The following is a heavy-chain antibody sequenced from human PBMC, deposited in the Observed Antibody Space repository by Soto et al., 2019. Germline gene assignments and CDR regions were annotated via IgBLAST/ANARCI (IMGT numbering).Heavy chain of an antibody. J-gene: IGHJ4*02. CDR2: ISGSGGST. CDR3: AKPAVVVTAIPGFSYFDY. D-gene: IGHD2-21*02. V-gene: IGHV3-23*01. CDR1: GFTFSSYA. Sequence: GGSLRLSCAASGFTFSSYAMSWVRQAPGKGLEWVSAISGSGGSTYYADSVKGRFTISRDNSKNTLYLQMNSLRAEDTAVYYCAKPAVVVTAIPGFSYFDYWGQGTLVTVSS.